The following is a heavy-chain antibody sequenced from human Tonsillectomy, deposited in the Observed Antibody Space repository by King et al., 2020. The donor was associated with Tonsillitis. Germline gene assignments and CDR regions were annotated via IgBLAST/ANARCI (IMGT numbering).Heavy chain of an antibody. Sequence: VQLVESGGGLVQPGGSLRLSCSASGFTFSNFWMTWVRQAPGKGPEWVANIKQDGSDKFYVDSVKGRFTIXRDNAKSSLXLQMNSLRAEDTAVYYCARGGILDLHYWGLXTXVAVSS. J-gene: IGHJ4*02. D-gene: IGHD2-21*01. CDR1: GFTFSNFW. V-gene: IGHV3-7*04. CDR2: IKQDGSDK. CDR3: ARGGILDLHY.